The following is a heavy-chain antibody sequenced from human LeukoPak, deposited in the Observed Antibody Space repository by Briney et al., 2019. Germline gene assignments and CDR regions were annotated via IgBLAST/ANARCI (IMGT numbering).Heavy chain of an antibody. V-gene: IGHV1-69*13. CDR3: ARGGYGWGRELKYYCYYYGMDV. CDR2: IIPIFGTA. D-gene: IGHD3-10*01. J-gene: IGHJ6*04. Sequence: SVKVSCKASGGTFSSYAISWVRQAPGQGLEWMGGIIPIFGTADYAQKFQGRVTITADESTSTAYMELSSLRSEDTAVYYCARGGYGWGRELKYYCYYYGMDVWGKGTTVTVSS. CDR1: GGTFSSYA.